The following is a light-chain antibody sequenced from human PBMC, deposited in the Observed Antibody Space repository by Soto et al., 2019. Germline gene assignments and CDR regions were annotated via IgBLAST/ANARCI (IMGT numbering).Light chain of an antibody. CDR3: QKYSSAPQT. V-gene: IGKV1-27*01. J-gene: IGKJ1*01. CDR1: QGISNY. CDR2: AAS. Sequence: DIQMTQSPPSLSASLGERVTLTCRASQGISNYFAWYQQKPGKVPKLLIYAASTLQSGVPSRFSGSGSGTDFTLTISRLQPEDVATYYCQKYSSAPQTFGQGTKVEIK.